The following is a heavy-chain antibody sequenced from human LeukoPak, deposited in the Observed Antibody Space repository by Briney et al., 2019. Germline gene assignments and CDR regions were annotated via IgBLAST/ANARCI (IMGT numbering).Heavy chain of an antibody. D-gene: IGHD3-3*01. CDR3: AKDHYTIPSLNWFDP. CDR1: GFTVSSNY. CDR2: ISGSGGST. J-gene: IGHJ5*02. Sequence: GGSLRLSCAASGFTVSSNYMSWVRQAPGKGLEWVSAISGSGGSTYYADSVKGRFTISRDNSKNTLYLQMNSLRAEDTAVYYCAKDHYTIPSLNWFDPWGQGTLVTVSS. V-gene: IGHV3-23*01.